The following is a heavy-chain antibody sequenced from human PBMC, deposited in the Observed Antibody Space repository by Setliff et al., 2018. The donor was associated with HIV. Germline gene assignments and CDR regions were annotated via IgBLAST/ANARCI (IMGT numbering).Heavy chain of an antibody. J-gene: IGHJ4*02. D-gene: IGHD1-26*01. CDR1: GFSFSRYW. Sequence: PGGSLRLSCAASGFSFSRYWMSWVRQAPGKGLEWVASIDHFGSEENYVDSVKGRFTISRDNTKNSLHLQLDSLGTGDTAVYYCAKGGYGGSYYVAGYWGQGTLVTVSS. CDR2: IDHFGSEE. V-gene: IGHV3-7*02. CDR3: AKGGYGGSYYVAGY.